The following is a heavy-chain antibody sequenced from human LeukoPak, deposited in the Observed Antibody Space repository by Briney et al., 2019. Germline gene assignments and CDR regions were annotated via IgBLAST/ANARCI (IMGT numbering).Heavy chain of an antibody. J-gene: IGHJ4*02. Sequence: PGGSLRLSCAASGFTFSSYGMHWVRQAPGKGLDWVAFIRYDGSNKYYADSVKGRFTISRDNSKSTLYLQMNSLRAEDTAIYYCAKDRDDYIWGSYRDYWDQGTLVTVSS. CDR2: IRYDGSNK. D-gene: IGHD3-16*02. V-gene: IGHV3-30*02. CDR3: AKDRDDYIWGSYRDY. CDR1: GFTFSSYG.